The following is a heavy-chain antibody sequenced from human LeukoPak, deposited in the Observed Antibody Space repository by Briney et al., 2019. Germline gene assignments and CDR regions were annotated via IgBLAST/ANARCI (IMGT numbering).Heavy chain of an antibody. CDR1: GGTFSSYA. CDR2: IIPIFGTA. J-gene: IGHJ4*02. V-gene: IGHV1-69*13. D-gene: IGHD5-24*01. CDR3: ARVGGRWLQLAYFDY. Sequence: SVKVSCKASGGTFSSYATSWVRQAPGQGLEWMGGIIPIFGTANYAQKFQGRVTITADESTSTAYMELSSLRSEDTAVYYCARVGGRWLQLAYFDYWGQGTLVTVSS.